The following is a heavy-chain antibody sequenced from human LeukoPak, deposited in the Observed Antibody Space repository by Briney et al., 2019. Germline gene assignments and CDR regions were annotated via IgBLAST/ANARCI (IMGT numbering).Heavy chain of an antibody. J-gene: IGHJ6*03. CDR2: ISAYNGNT. Sequence: ASVKVSCKASGYTFTSYGISWVRQAPGQGLEWMGWISAYNGNTNYAQKLQGRVTMTTDTSTSTAYMELRSLRSDDTAVYYCARFPTVAYYYYYYMDVWGKGTTVTVSS. V-gene: IGHV1-18*01. CDR1: GYTFTSYG. CDR3: ARFPTVAYYYYYYMDV. D-gene: IGHD4-11*01.